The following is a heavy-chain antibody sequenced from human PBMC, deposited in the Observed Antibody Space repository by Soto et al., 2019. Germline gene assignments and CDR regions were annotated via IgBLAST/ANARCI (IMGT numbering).Heavy chain of an antibody. CDR3: AKSEVAARPTVYYYYGMDV. D-gene: IGHD6-6*01. Sequence: PGGSLRLSCAASGFTFSSYAMSWVRQAPGKGLEWVSAISGSGGSTYYADSVKGRFTISRDNSKNTLYLQMNSLRAEDTAVYYCAKSEVAARPTVYYYYGMDVWGQGTTVTVSS. J-gene: IGHJ6*02. CDR1: GFTFSSYA. CDR2: ISGSGGST. V-gene: IGHV3-23*01.